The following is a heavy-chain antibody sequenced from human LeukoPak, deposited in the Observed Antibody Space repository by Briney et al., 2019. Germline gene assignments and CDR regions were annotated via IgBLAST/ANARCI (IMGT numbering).Heavy chain of an antibody. D-gene: IGHD6-19*01. CDR1: GFTFSAYD. CDR3: ARDSSGWGLAV. J-gene: IGHJ6*02. Sequence: GGSLRLSCVASGFTFSAYDMHWVRQATGKGREGVSYIGRAGDTYYAGSVKGRFTISREDATNSLFLQMNSLGVGDTAVYYCARDSSGWGLAVWGQGTTVTVSS. CDR2: IGRAGDT. V-gene: IGHV3-13*04.